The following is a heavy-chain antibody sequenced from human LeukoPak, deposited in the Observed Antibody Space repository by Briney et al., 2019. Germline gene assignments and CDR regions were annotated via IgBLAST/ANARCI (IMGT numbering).Heavy chain of an antibody. Sequence: ASVKVSCKASGYTFTGYYMHWVRQAPGQGLEWMGWINPNSGGTNYAQKFQGRVTMTRDTSISTAYMELSRLRSDDTAVYYCARDGGWWELLVAFDIWGQGTMVTVSS. D-gene: IGHD1-26*01. CDR3: ARDGGWWELLVAFDI. CDR1: GYTFTGYY. CDR2: INPNSGGT. J-gene: IGHJ3*02. V-gene: IGHV1-2*02.